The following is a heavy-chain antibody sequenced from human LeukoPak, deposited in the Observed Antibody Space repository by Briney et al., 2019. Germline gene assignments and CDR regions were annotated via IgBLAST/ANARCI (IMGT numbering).Heavy chain of an antibody. J-gene: IGHJ4*02. CDR2: ISGDGGST. D-gene: IGHD3-22*01. V-gene: IGHV3-43*02. Sequence: GGSLRLSCAASGFTFDDYAMHWVRQAPGKGLGWVSLISGDGGSTYYADSVKGRFTISRDNAKNSLYLQMNSLRAEDTAVYYCARIRADSSGYYYKYFDFWGQGTLVTVSS. CDR3: ARIRADSSGYYYKYFDF. CDR1: GFTFDDYA.